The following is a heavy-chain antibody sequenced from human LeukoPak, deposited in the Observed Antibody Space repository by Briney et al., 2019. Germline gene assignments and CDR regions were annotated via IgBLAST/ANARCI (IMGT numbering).Heavy chain of an antibody. J-gene: IGHJ6*02. CDR3: ARDFYYYGMDV. CDR1: GFTVSSNY. V-gene: IGHV3-53*01. CDR2: IYSGGST. Sequence: GGSLRLSCAASGFTVSSNYMSWVRQAPGKGLEWVSVIYSGGSTYYADSVKGRFTISRDNAKNSLYLQMNSLRAEDTAVYYCARDFYYYGMDVWGQGTTVTVSS.